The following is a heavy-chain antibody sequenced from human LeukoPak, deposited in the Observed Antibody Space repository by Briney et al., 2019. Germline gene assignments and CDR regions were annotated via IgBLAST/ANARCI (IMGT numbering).Heavy chain of an antibody. CDR3: AKDQVRTIMITFGGVIVPHFDY. CDR1: GFTFSSYA. V-gene: IGHV3-23*01. D-gene: IGHD3-16*02. Sequence: GGSLRLSCAASGFTFSSYAMSWVRQAPGKGLEWVSAISGSGGSTYYADSVKGRFTISRDNSKNTLYLQMNSLRAEDTAVYYCAKDQVRTIMITFGGVIVPHFDYWGQGTLVTVSS. J-gene: IGHJ4*02. CDR2: ISGSGGST.